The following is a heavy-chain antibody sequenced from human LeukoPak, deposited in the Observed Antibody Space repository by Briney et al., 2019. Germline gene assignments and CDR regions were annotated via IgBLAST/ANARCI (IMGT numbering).Heavy chain of an antibody. CDR2: IRSKANSYAT. CDR1: GFTFSGSA. D-gene: IGHD3-10*01. CDR3: TRTINVLLWFGESLPDEIYYGMDV. Sequence: GGSLRLSCAASGFTFSGSAMHWVRQASGKGLEWVGRIRSKANSYATAYAASVKGRFTISRDDSKNTAYLQMNSLKTEDTAVYYCTRTINVLLWFGESLPDEIYYGMDVWGQGTTATVSS. J-gene: IGHJ6*02. V-gene: IGHV3-73*01.